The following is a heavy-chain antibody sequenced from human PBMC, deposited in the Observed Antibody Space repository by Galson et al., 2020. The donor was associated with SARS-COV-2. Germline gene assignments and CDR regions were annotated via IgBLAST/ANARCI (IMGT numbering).Heavy chain of an antibody. D-gene: IGHD4-4*01. CDR3: VRDRADYVNCEDDCAMDV. J-gene: IGHJ6*02. Sequence: GGPLRLSCAASGITFSHYSMNWVRQAPEKGLEGVSFISSSGATIYYADSVKGRFSIARDNTKNALYLQMNSRRAEDTAVYYCVRDRADYVNCEDDCAMDVWGQGTTVTVSS. CDR1: GITFSHYS. V-gene: IGHV3-48*04. CDR2: ISSSGATI.